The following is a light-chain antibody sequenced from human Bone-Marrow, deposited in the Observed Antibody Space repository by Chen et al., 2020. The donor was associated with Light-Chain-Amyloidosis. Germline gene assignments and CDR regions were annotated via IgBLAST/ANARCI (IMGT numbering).Light chain of an antibody. J-gene: IGLJ1*01. Sequence: QSALTQPCPVSGSPGQSVTISCTGTSSDIGGNTFVSWYQQHPGNAPQLMTYDVRKRPSGIPDRFSGSKAGNTASLTISGLQAVDEADYYCYSYAGSYTFVFGTGTKVTVL. CDR3: YSYAGSYTFV. V-gene: IGLV2-11*01. CDR2: DVR. CDR1: SSDIGGNTF.